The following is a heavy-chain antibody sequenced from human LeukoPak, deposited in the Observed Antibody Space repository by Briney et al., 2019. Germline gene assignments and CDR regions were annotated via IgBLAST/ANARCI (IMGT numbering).Heavy chain of an antibody. CDR3: ARGDDSSGWTFDY. J-gene: IGHJ4*02. Sequence: GRSLRLSCAASGSTFSSYGMHWVRQAPGKGLEWVAVIWYDGSNKYYADSVKGRFTISRDNSKNTLYLQMNSLRAEDTAVYYCARGDDSSGWTFDYWGQGTLVTVSS. V-gene: IGHV3-33*01. CDR1: GSTFSSYG. CDR2: IWYDGSNK. D-gene: IGHD6-19*01.